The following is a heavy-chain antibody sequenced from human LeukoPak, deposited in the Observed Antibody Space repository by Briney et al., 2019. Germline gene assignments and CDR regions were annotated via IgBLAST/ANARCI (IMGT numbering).Heavy chain of an antibody. CDR3: ARDWGSGYIWYYFDY. D-gene: IGHD3-22*01. CDR1: GFTFSSYS. Sequence: KSGGSLRLSCAASGFTFSSYSINWVRQAPGKGLEWVSSISSSSSYIYYADSVKGRFTISRDSAKNSLYLQMNSLRAEDTAVYYCARDWGSGYIWYYFDYWGQGTLVTVSS. CDR2: ISSSSSYI. J-gene: IGHJ4*02. V-gene: IGHV3-21*01.